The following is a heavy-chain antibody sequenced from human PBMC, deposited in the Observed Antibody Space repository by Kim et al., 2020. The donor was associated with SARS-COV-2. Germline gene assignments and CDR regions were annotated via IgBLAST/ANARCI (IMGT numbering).Heavy chain of an antibody. V-gene: IGHV3-48*03. CDR2: IIGSGTTI. J-gene: IGHJ4*02. CDR3: ARGPNYSPFDY. CDR1: GFTFSSSE. D-gene: IGHD4-4*01. Sequence: GGSLRLSCAASGFTFSSSEMNWVRQAPGKGLEWVSYIIGSGTTIYYADSVRGRFTISRDNDKNSLYLQMNSLRAEDTAVYYCARGPNYSPFDYWGQGTL.